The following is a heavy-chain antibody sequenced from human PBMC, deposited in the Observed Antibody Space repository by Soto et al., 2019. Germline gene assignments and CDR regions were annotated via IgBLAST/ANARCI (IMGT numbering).Heavy chain of an antibody. CDR3: ARQPESTSYFDY. D-gene: IGHD2-2*01. Sequence: QLQLQESGPGLVRSSETLSLTCSVSGASISTSSDFWGWIRQAPGKGLEWIGNVYQSGTTRLNPSLKSRVSIFVDRSKNKFPLELNSAPAADRAVYYCARQPESTSYFDYWGQGILVTVSS. CDR1: GASISTSSDF. V-gene: IGHV4-39*01. J-gene: IGHJ4*02. CDR2: VYQSGTT.